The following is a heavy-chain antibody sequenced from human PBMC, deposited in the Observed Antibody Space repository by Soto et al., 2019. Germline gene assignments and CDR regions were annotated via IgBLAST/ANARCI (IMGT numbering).Heavy chain of an antibody. CDR3: ARDQHQRVVPAAAMRGDYYYYGMDV. D-gene: IGHD2-2*01. V-gene: IGHV1-69*01. J-gene: IGHJ6*02. Sequence: QVQLVQSGAEVKKPGSSVKVSCKASGGTFSSYAISWVRQAPGQGLEWMGGIIPIFGTANYAQKFQGRVTITADESTSTAYMELSSLRSEDTAVYYCARDQHQRVVPAAAMRGDYYYYGMDVWGQGTTVTVSS. CDR1: GGTFSSYA. CDR2: IIPIFGTA.